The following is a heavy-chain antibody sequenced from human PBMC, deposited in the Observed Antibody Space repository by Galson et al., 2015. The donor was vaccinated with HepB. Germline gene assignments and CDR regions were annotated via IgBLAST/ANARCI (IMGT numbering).Heavy chain of an antibody. CDR1: GFTFSSYS. CDR3: ARDQGVYGDYDGVDY. CDR2: ISSSSSTI. V-gene: IGHV3-48*01. D-gene: IGHD4-17*01. Sequence: SLRLSCAASGFTFSSYSMNWVRQAPGKGLEWVSYISSSSSTIYYADSVKGRFTISRDNAKNSLYLQMNSLRAEDTAVYYCARDQGVYGDYDGVDYWGQGTLVTVSS. J-gene: IGHJ4*02.